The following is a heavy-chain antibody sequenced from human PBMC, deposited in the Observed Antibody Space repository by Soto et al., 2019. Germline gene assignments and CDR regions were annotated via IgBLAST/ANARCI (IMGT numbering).Heavy chain of an antibody. CDR3: ARVNLEWLLTLDY. D-gene: IGHD3-3*01. V-gene: IGHV4-59*01. Sequence: SVTLSLTCTVSGGSISSYYWSWIRQPPGKGLEWIGYIYYSGSTNYNPSLKSRVTISVDTSKNQFSLKLSSVTAADTAVYYCARVNLEWLLTLDYWGQGTLVTVSS. CDR1: GGSISSYY. J-gene: IGHJ4*02. CDR2: IYYSGST.